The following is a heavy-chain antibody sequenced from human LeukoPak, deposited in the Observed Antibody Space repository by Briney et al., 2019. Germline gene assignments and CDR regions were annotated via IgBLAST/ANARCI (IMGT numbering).Heavy chain of an antibody. D-gene: IGHD3-22*01. CDR3: ARVGYDSSAYYSNYYYYMDV. Sequence: GASVKVSCKASGGTFSSYAISWVRQAPGQGLEWMGGIIPIFGTANYAQKFQGRVTITADESTSTAYMELSSLRSEDTAVYYCARVGYDSSAYYSNYYYYMDVWGKGTTVTVSS. CDR1: GGTFSSYA. J-gene: IGHJ6*03. V-gene: IGHV1-69*13. CDR2: IIPIFGTA.